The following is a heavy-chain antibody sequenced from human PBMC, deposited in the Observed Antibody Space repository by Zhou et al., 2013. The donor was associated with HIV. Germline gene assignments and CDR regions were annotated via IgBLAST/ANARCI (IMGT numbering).Heavy chain of an antibody. CDR2: IIPILGIA. J-gene: IGHJ6*03. CDR3: ARGYDYYYYYYMDV. D-gene: IGHD1-1*01. Sequence: QVQLVQSGAVVKKPGSSVKVSCKASGGTFSSYAISWVRQAPGQGLEWMGRIIPILGIANYAQKFQGRVTITADKSTSTAYMELSSLRSEDTAVYYCARGYDYYYYYYMDVWGKGDHGYR. V-gene: IGHV1-69*04. CDR1: GGTFSSYA.